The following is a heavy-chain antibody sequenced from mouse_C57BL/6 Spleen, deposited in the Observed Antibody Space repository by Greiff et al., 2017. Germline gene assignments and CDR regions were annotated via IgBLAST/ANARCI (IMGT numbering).Heavy chain of an antibody. V-gene: IGHV2-3*01. CDR2: IWGDGST. J-gene: IGHJ3*01. CDR3: SKPGYPLGGFAY. Sequence: QVQLKESGPGLVAPSQSLSITCTVSGFSLTSYGVSWVRQPPGKGLEWLGVIWGDGSTNYHSALISRLSISKDNSKSKVFLKLNSLQTDDTATYYYSKPGYPLGGFAYWGQGTLVTVSA. CDR1: GFSLTSYG. D-gene: IGHD2-14*01.